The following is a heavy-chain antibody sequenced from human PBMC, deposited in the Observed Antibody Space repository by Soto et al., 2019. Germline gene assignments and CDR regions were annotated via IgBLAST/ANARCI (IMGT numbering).Heavy chain of an antibody. D-gene: IGHD3-16*01. CDR1: GGTFSSYA. J-gene: IGHJ4*02. CDR3: ARGIRGGSLDY. Sequence: QVQLVQSGAEVKKPGSSVKVSCKASGGTFSSYAISWVRQAPGQGLEWMGGIIPIFGTANYAQKFQGRVTIHAHESPSTEYMALISLRAEDTAVYSCARGIRGGSLDYWGQGTLVTVSS. CDR2: IIPIFGTA. V-gene: IGHV1-69*12.